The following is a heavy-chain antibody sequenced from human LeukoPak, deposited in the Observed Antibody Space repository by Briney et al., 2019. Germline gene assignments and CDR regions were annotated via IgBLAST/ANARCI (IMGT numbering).Heavy chain of an antibody. Sequence: ISVKVSCKASGFTFTSSAMQWVRQARGQRLEWIGWIVVGSGNTNYAQKFQERVTITRDMSTSTAYMELSSLRSEDTAVYYCAALKGGCSGGSCYTDDYFDYWGQGTLVTVSS. D-gene: IGHD2-15*01. J-gene: IGHJ4*02. CDR3: AALKGGCSGGSCYTDDYFDY. CDR1: GFTFTSSA. CDR2: IVVGSGNT. V-gene: IGHV1-58*02.